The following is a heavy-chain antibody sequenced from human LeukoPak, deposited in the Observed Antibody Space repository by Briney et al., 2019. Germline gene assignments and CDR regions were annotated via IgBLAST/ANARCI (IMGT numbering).Heavy chain of an antibody. CDR1: EYNFTNYW. J-gene: IGHJ5*02. CDR2: IYPGDSDT. CDR3: ARGASDWFDP. Sequence: GASLKISCKGSEYNFTNYWIGWVRQMPGKGLEWMGIIYPGDSDTRYSPSFQGQVTISADKSISTAYLQWSSLKASDTAMYYCARGASDWFDPWGQGTLVTVSS. V-gene: IGHV5-51*01.